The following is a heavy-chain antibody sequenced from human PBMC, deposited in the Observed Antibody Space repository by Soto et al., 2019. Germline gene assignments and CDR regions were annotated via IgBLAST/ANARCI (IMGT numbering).Heavy chain of an antibody. V-gene: IGHV3-23*01. D-gene: IGHD3-10*01. J-gene: IGHJ4*01. CDR2: ISVSGDTT. CDR1: GFTFSNYP. CDR3: PKDQRIAMVRGVLRAFEY. Sequence: GGSLKLSCAASGFTFSNYPMTWVRQAPGKGLEWVSGISVSGDTTYYADSVKGRFTISGDNYKNMLYLQMNSLRAEDTAVYYCPKDQRIAMVRGVLRAFEYWGQGNLVTVST.